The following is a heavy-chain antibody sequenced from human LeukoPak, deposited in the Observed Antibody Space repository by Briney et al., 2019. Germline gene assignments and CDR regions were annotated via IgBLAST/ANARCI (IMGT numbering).Heavy chain of an antibody. CDR2: ISSSGSTI. Sequence: PGGSLRLSCAASGFTFSSYEMNWVRQAPGKGLEWVSYISSSGSTIYYADSVKGRFTISRDNAKNSLYLQMNSLRAEDTAVYYCARGVSVDWLLYGYYYMDVWGKGTTVTVSS. D-gene: IGHD3-9*01. CDR3: ARGVSVDWLLYGYYYMDV. CDR1: GFTFSSYE. J-gene: IGHJ6*03. V-gene: IGHV3-48*03.